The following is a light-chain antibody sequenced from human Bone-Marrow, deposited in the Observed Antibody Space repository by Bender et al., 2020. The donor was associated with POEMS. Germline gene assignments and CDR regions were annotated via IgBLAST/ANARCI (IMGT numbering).Light chain of an antibody. CDR3: LSYAGRYTWV. Sequence: QSALTQPASVSGSPGQSLTISCTGTSSDVGNFNLVSWYQQHPDKAPKLIIYDDSERPSGVPDRFSASKSGNTASLTISGLQADDEADYYCLSYAGRYTWVFGGGTKLTVL. V-gene: IGLV2-11*01. CDR1: SSDVGNFNL. J-gene: IGLJ2*01. CDR2: DDS.